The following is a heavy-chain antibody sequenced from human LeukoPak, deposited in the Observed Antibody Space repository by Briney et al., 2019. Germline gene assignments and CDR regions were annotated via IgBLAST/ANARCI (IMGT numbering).Heavy chain of an antibody. CDR3: TTTPTKYYDFWSAYNDY. CDR2: IKSKTDGGTT. D-gene: IGHD3-3*01. CDR1: GFTFTNAW. V-gene: IGHV3-15*07. J-gene: IGHJ4*02. Sequence: GGSLRLSCAASGFTFTNAWMNWVRQAPGKGLEWVGRIKSKTDGGTTDYAAPVKGRFTISRDDSKNTLYLQMNSLKTEDTAVYYCTTTPTKYYDFWSAYNDYWGQGTLVAVSS.